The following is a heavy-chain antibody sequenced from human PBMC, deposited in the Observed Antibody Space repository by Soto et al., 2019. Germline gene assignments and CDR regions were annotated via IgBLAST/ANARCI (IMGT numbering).Heavy chain of an antibody. CDR1: GFTFSSYS. V-gene: IGHV3-48*02. Sequence: GGSLRLSCAASGFTFSSYSMNWVRQAPGKGLEWVSYISSSTIYYADSVKGRFTISRDNAKNSLYLQMNSLRDEDTAVYYCAREGGVVVVVAARISMDVWGQGTTVTVSS. CDR3: AREGGVVVVVAARISMDV. CDR2: ISSSTI. D-gene: IGHD2-15*01. J-gene: IGHJ6*02.